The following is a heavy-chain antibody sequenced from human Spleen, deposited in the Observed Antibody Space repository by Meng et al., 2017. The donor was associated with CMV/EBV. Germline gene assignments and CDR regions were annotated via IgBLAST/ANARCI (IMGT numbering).Heavy chain of an antibody. CDR3: ARSYDIVRDYFGP. J-gene: IGHJ5*02. CDR1: GYTFTGYY. Sequence: SCKASGYTFTGYYIHWLRQAPGHGLEWMGWINPDSGDTNYAHNIRARVTMTRDTSITTAYMVLSGLTSDDTAVYFCARSYDIVRDYFGPWGQGTLVTVS. D-gene: IGHD3-9*01. V-gene: IGHV1-2*02. CDR2: INPDSGDT.